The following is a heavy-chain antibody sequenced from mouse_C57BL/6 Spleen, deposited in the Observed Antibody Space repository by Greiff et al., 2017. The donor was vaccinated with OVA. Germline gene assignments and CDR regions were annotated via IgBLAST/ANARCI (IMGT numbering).Heavy chain of an antibody. CDR3: ARYPPFDY. CDR1: GYAFSSSW. Sequence: QVQLQQSGPELVKPGASVKISCKASGYAFSSSWMNWVKQRPGKGLEWIGRSYPGDGDTNYNGKFKGKATLTADKSSSTAYMQLSSLTSEDSAVYFCARYPPFDYWGQGTTLTVSS. V-gene: IGHV1-82*01. CDR2: SYPGDGDT. J-gene: IGHJ2*01.